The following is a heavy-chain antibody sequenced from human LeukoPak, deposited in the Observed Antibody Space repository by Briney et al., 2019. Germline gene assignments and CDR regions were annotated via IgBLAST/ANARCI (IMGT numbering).Heavy chain of an antibody. Sequence: GASVKVSCKASGGTFSSYAISWVRQAPGQGLEWMGGIIPIFGTANYAQKFQGRVTITADESTSTAYMELSSLRSEDTAVYYCARVPMVRGVDYYYYMDVWGKGTTVTISS. V-gene: IGHV1-69*13. CDR2: IIPIFGTA. D-gene: IGHD3-10*01. CDR1: GGTFSSYA. CDR3: ARVPMVRGVDYYYYMDV. J-gene: IGHJ6*03.